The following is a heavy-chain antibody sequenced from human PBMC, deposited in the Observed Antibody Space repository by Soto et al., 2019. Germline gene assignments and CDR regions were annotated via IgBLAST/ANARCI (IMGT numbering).Heavy chain of an antibody. Sequence: QLHLQESGPGLVKPSGTVSLTCTVSGGSINTSDYYWGWVRQPPGKGLEWIGSISNSGSTYYNPSVKSRLTVAVDPAKNQFSLRMSSVTAADTAVYYCARHPMYGDYMRWFDPWGQGALVTVSS. D-gene: IGHD4-17*01. V-gene: IGHV4-39*01. J-gene: IGHJ5*02. CDR2: ISNSGST. CDR1: GGSINTSDYY. CDR3: ARHPMYGDYMRWFDP.